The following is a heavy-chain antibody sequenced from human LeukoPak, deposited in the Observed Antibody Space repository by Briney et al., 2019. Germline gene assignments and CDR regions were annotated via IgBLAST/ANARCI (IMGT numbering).Heavy chain of an antibody. CDR1: GYTFTGYY. V-gene: IGHV1-2*02. CDR2: INPNSGGT. D-gene: IGHD1-26*01. Sequence: GASVKVSRKASGYTFTGYYMHWVRQAPGQGIEWMGWINPNSGGTNYAQKFQGRVTMTRDTSISTAYMELSRLRSDDTAVYYCARDRGSYFSDAFDIWGQGTMVTVSS. J-gene: IGHJ3*02. CDR3: ARDRGSYFSDAFDI.